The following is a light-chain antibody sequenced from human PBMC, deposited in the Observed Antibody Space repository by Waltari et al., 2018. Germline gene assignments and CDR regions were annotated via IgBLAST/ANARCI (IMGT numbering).Light chain of an antibody. CDR3: CSYAGSNTLM. CDR2: EVS. J-gene: IGLJ3*02. CDR1: SSDIGSYNL. Sequence: QSALTQPASVSGSPGQSITISCTGTSSDIGSYNLVSWYQYHPGKAPKLIIYEVSRRPLGVSSRVSGSKSGDTASLTVSGLQAEDEADYYCCSYAGSNTLMFGGGTKLTVL. V-gene: IGLV2-23*02.